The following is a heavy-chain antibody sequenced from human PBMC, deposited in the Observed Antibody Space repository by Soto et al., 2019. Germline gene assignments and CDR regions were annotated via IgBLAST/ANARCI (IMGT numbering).Heavy chain of an antibody. CDR2: ISGSGGTT. Sequence: PGGSLRLSCAASGFTFSSYTMSWDRQAPGKGLEWVSVISGSGGTTNYADSVKGRFTISRDNSKNTLYLQMNSLGAEDTAVYYCARAGTGSGIYYYYGMDVWGQGTTVTVSS. J-gene: IGHJ6*02. CDR1: GFTFSSYT. V-gene: IGHV3-23*01. D-gene: IGHD3-10*01. CDR3: ARAGTGSGIYYYYGMDV.